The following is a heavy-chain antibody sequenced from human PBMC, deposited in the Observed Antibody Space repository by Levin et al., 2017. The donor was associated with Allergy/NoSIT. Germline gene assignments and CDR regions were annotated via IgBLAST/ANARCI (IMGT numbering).Heavy chain of an antibody. CDR3: ARDRDSGDYVVSAFDY. CDR1: GFTFSSYS. Sequence: GGSLRLSCAASGFTFSSYSMNWVRQAPGKGLEWVSYMSSSSSTIYYADSVKGRITISRDNAKNSLYLQMNSLRDEDTAVYYCARDRDSGDYVVSAFDYWGQGTLVTVSS. CDR2: MSSSSSTI. J-gene: IGHJ4*02. D-gene: IGHD4-17*01. V-gene: IGHV3-48*02.